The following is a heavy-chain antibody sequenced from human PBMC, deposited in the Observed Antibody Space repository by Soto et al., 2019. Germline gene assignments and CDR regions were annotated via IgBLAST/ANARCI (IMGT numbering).Heavy chain of an antibody. D-gene: IGHD3-10*01. CDR3: ARDQTTYYYGSGSYFFRYYYYGMDV. V-gene: IGHV1-69*13. CDR2: IIPIFGTA. J-gene: IGHJ6*02. CDR1: GGTFSSYA. Sequence: GASVKVSCKASGGTFSSYAISWVRQAPGQGLEWMGGIIPIFGTANYAQKFQGRVTITADESTSTAYMELSSLRSEDTAVYYCARDQTTYYYGSGSYFFRYYYYGMDVWGQGTTVTVSS.